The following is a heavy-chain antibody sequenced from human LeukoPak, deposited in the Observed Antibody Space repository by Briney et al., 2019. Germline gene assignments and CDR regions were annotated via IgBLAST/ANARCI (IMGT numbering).Heavy chain of an antibody. V-gene: IGHV4-59*08. CDR2: IYYSGST. CDR3: ARFGGYGDYYFDY. D-gene: IGHD4-17*01. CDR1: GGSISSYY. J-gene: IGHJ4*02. Sequence: SETLSLTCTVSGGSISSYYWSWIRQPPGKGLEWIGYIYYSGSTNYNPSLKSRVTISVDTSKNQFPLKLSSVTAADTAVYYCARFGGYGDYYFDYWGQGTLVTVSS.